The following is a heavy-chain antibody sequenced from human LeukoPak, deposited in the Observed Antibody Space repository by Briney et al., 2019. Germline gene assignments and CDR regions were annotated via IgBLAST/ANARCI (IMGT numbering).Heavy chain of an antibody. V-gene: IGHV4-30-4*01. CDR1: GGSISSGDYY. J-gene: IGHJ5*02. D-gene: IGHD1-7*01. CDR3: ARGTTDWFDP. CDR2: IYYSGSA. Sequence: KASETLSLTCTVSGGSISSGDYYWSWIRQPPGKGLEWIGYIYYSGSAYYNPSLKSRVTISVDTSKNQFSLKLSSVTAADTAVYYCARGTTDWFDPWGQGTLVTVSS.